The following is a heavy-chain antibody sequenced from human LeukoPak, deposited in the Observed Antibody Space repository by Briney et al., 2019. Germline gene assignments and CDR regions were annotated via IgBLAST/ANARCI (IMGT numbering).Heavy chain of an antibody. V-gene: IGHV3-74*01. Sequence: PGGSLRLSCVASGLTFSSYWMHRVRQAPGKGLVWVSRINSDGSGTSYADSVKGRFTISRDNAKNTLYLQMNSLRAEDTAVYYCAFSKSANWFDPWGQGTLVTVSS. CDR1: GLTFSSYW. CDR3: AFSKSANWFDP. D-gene: IGHD4-11*01. J-gene: IGHJ5*02. CDR2: INSDGSGT.